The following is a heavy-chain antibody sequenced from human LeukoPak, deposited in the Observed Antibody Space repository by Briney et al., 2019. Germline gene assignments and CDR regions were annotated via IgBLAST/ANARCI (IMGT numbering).Heavy chain of an antibody. CDR3: ARIQLGRVAFGVTMIVVVMPPGAFDI. CDR1: GGSISSSSYY. J-gene: IGHJ3*02. Sequence: SETLSLTCTVSGGSISSSSYYWGWIRQPPGKGLEWIGSIYYSGSTYYNPSLKSRVTISVDTSKNQFSLKLSSVTAADTAVYYCARIQLGRVAFGVTMIVVVMPPGAFDIWGQGTMVTVSS. CDR2: IYYSGST. V-gene: IGHV4-39*01. D-gene: IGHD3-22*01.